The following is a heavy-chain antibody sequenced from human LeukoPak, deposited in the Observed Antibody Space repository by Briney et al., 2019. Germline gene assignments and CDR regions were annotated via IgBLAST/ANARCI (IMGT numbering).Heavy chain of an antibody. Sequence: PGGSLRLSCATSVFTFTRYATSWVSHAPGEGLGWVSGNGARGGSTFYADSVKGRFTISRDNSKNTLYLQKNSLRTEDTAVYYCAKAEGYDILAGLDYWGQGTLVTVSS. CDR1: VFTFTRYA. J-gene: IGHJ4*02. V-gene: IGHV3-23*01. CDR2: NGARGGST. CDR3: AKAEGYDILAGLDY. D-gene: IGHD3-9*01.